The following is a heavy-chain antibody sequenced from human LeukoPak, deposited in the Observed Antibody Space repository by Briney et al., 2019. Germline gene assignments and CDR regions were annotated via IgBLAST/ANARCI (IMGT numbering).Heavy chain of an antibody. CDR2: ISGSGGST. V-gene: IGHV3-23*01. Sequence: GGSLRLSCAASGFTFSSYAMSWVRQAPGKGLEWVSAISGSGGSTYYADSVKGRFTISRDNSKNTLQTNSLRAEDTAVYYCAKGSRYSGYDFAFDYWGQGTLVTVSS. CDR1: GFTFSSYA. CDR3: AKGSRYSGYDFAFDY. D-gene: IGHD5-12*01. J-gene: IGHJ4*02.